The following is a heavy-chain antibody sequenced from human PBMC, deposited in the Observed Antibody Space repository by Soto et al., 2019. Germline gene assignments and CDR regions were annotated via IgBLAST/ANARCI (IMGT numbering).Heavy chain of an antibody. CDR3: ARSTYSSSSGDYYYGMDV. V-gene: IGHV1-69*06. D-gene: IGHD6-6*01. CDR2: IIPIFGTA. Sequence: QVQLVQSGAEVKKPGSSVKVSCKASGGTFSSYAISWVRQAPGQRLEWMGGIIPIFGTANYAQKFQGRVTITADKSTSTAYMELSSLRSEDTAVYYCARSTYSSSSGDYYYGMDVWGQGTTVTVSS. CDR1: GGTFSSYA. J-gene: IGHJ6*02.